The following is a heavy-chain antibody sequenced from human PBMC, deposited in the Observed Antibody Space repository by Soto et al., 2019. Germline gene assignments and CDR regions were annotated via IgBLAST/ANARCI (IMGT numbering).Heavy chain of an antibody. CDR3: AKDRGLVLSFYFDY. CDR2: ISWNSGSI. V-gene: IGHV3-9*01. J-gene: IGHJ4*02. Sequence: EVQLVESGGGLVQPGRSLRLSCAASGFTFDDYAMHWVRQAPGKGLGWVSGISWNSGSIGYADSVKGRFTISRDNAKNSLYLQMNSLRAADTALYYCAKDRGLVLSFYFDYWGQGTLVTVSS. CDR1: GFTFDDYA. D-gene: IGHD6-19*01.